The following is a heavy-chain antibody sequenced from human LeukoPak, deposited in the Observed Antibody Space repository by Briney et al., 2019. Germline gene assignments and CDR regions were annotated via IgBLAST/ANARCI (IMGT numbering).Heavy chain of an antibody. V-gene: IGHV3-15*01. Sequence: GGSLRLACSTSGLTFSNAWVSSVRQAPGKGLEWVGRIKSKNDGGTTDYASPVKVRCTISRDDSKNTLYLQMNSLKTEYTAVYYCTTELVTPMGYYFDYWGQGTLVTVSS. J-gene: IGHJ4*02. CDR1: GLTFSNAW. D-gene: IGHD4-23*01. CDR3: TTELVTPMGYYFDY. CDR2: IKSKNDGGTT.